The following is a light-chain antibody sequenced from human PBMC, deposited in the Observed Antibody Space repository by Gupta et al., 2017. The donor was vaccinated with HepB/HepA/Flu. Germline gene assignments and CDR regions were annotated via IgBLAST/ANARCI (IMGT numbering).Light chain of an antibody. CDR1: SSNIGSYY. J-gene: IGLJ3*02. CDR2: RNN. Sequence: QSVLTQPPSVSGTPGQRVTISCSGSSSNIGSYYVYWSQQLPGTAPKLLIYRNNERPSGVPDRFSGSKSGTSASLAISGLRPEDEADYYCAAWDDNLEGVIGGGTRLTVL. V-gene: IGLV1-47*01. CDR3: AAWDDNLEGV.